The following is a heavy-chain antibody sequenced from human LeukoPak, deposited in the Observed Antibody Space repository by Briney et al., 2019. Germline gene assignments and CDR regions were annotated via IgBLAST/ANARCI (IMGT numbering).Heavy chain of an antibody. CDR3: AKDGWLAAEYYFDY. CDR2: ISYDGSNK. J-gene: IGHJ4*02. CDR1: GFSFSSYG. Sequence: PGRSLSLTCAAYGFSFSSYGLHWVRQPPGKGLEWVAVISYDGSNKYYPDSVKGRFTISRDNSKNTLYLQMNSLRAEDTAVYYCAKDGWLAAEYYFDYWGQGTLVTVSS. D-gene: IGHD6-19*01. V-gene: IGHV3-30*18.